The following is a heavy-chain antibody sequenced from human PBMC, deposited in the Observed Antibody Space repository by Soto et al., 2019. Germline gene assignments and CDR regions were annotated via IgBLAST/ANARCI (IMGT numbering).Heavy chain of an antibody. CDR1: GGTFSSYA. D-gene: IGHD6-6*01. CDR3: ARDREYRDGYKAAAWFDP. J-gene: IGHJ5*02. CDR2: IIPILGTA. V-gene: IGHV1-69*13. Sequence: ASVKVSCKASGGTFSSYAISWVRQAPGQGREWMGGIIPILGTANYAQKFQGRVTITADESTSTAYMELSSLRSEDTAVYYCARDREYRDGYKAAAWFDPWGQGXLVTVSS.